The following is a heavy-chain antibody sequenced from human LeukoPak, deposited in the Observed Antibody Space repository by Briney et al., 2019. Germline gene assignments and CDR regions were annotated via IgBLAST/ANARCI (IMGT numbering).Heavy chain of an antibody. V-gene: IGHV3-30*02. CDR2: IRYDGSDK. D-gene: IGHD6-6*01. Sequence: GGSLRLSCAASGFTFSTYGMHWVRQAPGKGLEWVAFIRYDGSDKYYADSVKGRFTISRDNSKNTLSLQMNSLKPEDTAVYYCARDYSSSSPHGYWGQGTLVTVSS. J-gene: IGHJ4*02. CDR1: GFTFSTYG. CDR3: ARDYSSSSPHGY.